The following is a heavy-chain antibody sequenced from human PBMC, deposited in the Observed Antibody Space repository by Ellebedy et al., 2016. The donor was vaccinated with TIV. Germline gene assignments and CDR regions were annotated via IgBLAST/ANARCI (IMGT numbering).Heavy chain of an antibody. Sequence: ASVQVSCXASGYTFTSYGISWVRQAPGQGLEWMGWISAYNGNTNYAQKLQGRVTMTTDTSTSTAYMELSSLRSEDTAVYYCAAYLGSREAAYDPWGQGTLVTVSS. J-gene: IGHJ5*02. CDR2: ISAYNGNT. D-gene: IGHD2/OR15-2a*01. V-gene: IGHV1-18*01. CDR3: AAYLGSREAAYDP. CDR1: GYTFTSYG.